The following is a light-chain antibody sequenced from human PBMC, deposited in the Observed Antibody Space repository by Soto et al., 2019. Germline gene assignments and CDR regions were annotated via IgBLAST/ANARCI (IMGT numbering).Light chain of an antibody. J-gene: IGKJ1*01. CDR3: QQYGSSLTWT. V-gene: IGKV3-20*01. CDR1: QSVISNY. CDR2: AAS. Sequence: EVVLTQSPGTVSLSPGERVTLSCRASQSVISNYLAWFQQRPGQAPRLLIYAASSRATGIPDRFSGSGSGTDFHLSISRIQPEDFSVYYCQQYGSSLTWTFGQGTKVEIK.